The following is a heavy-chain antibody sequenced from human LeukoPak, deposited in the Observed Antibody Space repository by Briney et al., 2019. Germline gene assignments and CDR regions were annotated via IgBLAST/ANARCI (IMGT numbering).Heavy chain of an antibody. V-gene: IGHV4-34*01. CDR3: ARGGGSTSYIWFDP. CDR1: GGSISSYY. CDR2: INHSGST. D-gene: IGHD2-2*01. J-gene: IGHJ5*02. Sequence: TSETLSLTCTVSGGSISSYYWSWIRQPPGKGLEWIGEINHSGSTNYNPSLKSRVTISVDTSKNQFSLKLSSVTAADTAVYYCARGGGSTSYIWFDPWGQGTLVTVSS.